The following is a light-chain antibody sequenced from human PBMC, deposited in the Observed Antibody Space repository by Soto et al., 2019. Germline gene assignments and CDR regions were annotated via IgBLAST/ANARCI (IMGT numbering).Light chain of an antibody. CDR3: QQYNNYST. CDR2: DAS. Sequence: DLQMPRSPFTMSASVAYRVTITCRASQSIGDSLAWYQQKPGKAPNPLIYDASSLKSGVPARFSGSGSGTEFTLTISSLQPDDFATYYCQQYNNYSTFGQGTRLEIK. J-gene: IGKJ5*01. V-gene: IGKV1-5*01. CDR1: QSIGDS.